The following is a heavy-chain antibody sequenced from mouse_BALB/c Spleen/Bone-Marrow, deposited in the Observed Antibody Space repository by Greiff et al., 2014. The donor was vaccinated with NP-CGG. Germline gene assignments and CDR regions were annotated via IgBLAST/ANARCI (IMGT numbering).Heavy chain of an antibody. CDR1: GFTFSSFG. J-gene: IGHJ4*01. D-gene: IGHD2-1*01. CDR3: ARSRGNYLYYAMDY. V-gene: IGHV5-17*02. CDR2: ISSGSSTI. Sequence: EVKLVESGGGLVQPGGSRKLSCAASGFTFSSFGMHWVRQAPEKGLEWVAYISSGSSTIYYADTVKGRFTISRDNPKNTLFLQMTSLRSEDTAMYYCARSRGNYLYYAMDYWGQGTSATVSS.